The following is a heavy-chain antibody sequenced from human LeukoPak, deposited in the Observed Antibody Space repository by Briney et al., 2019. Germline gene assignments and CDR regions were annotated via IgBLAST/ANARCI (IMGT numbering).Heavy chain of an antibody. V-gene: IGHV1-69*04. CDR3: ARPHYYGSGSLGSYYYYGMDV. CDR1: GGTFSSYA. J-gene: IGHJ6*02. Sequence: SVKVSCKASGGTFSSYAISWVRQAPGQGLEWMGRIIPILGIANYAQKFQGRVTITADKSTSTAYMELSSLRSEDTAVYCCARPHYYGSGSLGSYYYYGMDVWGQGTTVTVSS. D-gene: IGHD3-10*01. CDR2: IIPILGIA.